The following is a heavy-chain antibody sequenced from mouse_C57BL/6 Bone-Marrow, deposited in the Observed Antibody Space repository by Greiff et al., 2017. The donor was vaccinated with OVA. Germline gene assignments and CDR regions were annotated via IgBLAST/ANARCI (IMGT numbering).Heavy chain of an antibody. CDR3: ARWEWLRQYYFDY. J-gene: IGHJ2*01. D-gene: IGHD2-2*01. Sequence: QVQLQQSGAELARPGASVKLSCKASGYTFTSYGISWVKQRTGQGLEWIGEIYPRSGNTYYNEKFKGKATLNADKSSSTAYMELRSLTSEDSSVYFCARWEWLRQYYFDYWGQGTTLTVSS. CDR1: GYTFTSYG. CDR2: IYPRSGNT. V-gene: IGHV1-81*01.